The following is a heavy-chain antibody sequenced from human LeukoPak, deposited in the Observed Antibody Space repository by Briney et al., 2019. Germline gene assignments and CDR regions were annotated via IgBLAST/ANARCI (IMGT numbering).Heavy chain of an antibody. CDR1: GFTFSSYW. V-gene: IGHV3-30*03. D-gene: IGHD1-7*01. CDR3: ARDRKLELRLFSYMDV. Sequence: PGGSLRLSCAASGFTFSSYWTHWVRQAPGKGLEWVAVISYDGSNKYYADSVKGRFTISRDNSKNTLYLQMNSLRAEDTAVYYCARDRKLELRLFSYMDVWGKGTTVTVSS. CDR2: ISYDGSNK. J-gene: IGHJ6*03.